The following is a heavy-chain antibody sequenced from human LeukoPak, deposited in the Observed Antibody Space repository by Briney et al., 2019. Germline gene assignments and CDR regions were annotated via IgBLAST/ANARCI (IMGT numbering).Heavy chain of an antibody. CDR3: AKNYGDSNWFDP. V-gene: IGHV6-1*01. CDR2: TYYRSNWFN. CDR1: GDSVSSNSAA. Sequence: SQTLSLTFAISGDSVSSNSAAWNWPRHSPSSGLEWLGMTYYRSNWFNDFARSVKSRITINPDTSKNQFSLQLNSVTPEDTAVYYCAKNYGDSNWFDPWGQGTLVTVSS. D-gene: IGHD4-17*01. J-gene: IGHJ5*02.